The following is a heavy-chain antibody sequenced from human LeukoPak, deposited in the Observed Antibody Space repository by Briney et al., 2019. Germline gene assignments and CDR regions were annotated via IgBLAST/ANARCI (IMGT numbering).Heavy chain of an antibody. CDR2: ISASGGNT. Sequence: PGGSLRLSGAASGFTFSNYAMNWVRQAPGKGLEWVSGISASGGNTYYADSVKGRLTISRDNSKNTLYLQMHSLRAEDTAVYYCAKEYGDYGPDWFDPWGQGNLVTVSS. V-gene: IGHV3-23*01. CDR1: GFTFSNYA. J-gene: IGHJ5*02. CDR3: AKEYGDYGPDWFDP. D-gene: IGHD4-17*01.